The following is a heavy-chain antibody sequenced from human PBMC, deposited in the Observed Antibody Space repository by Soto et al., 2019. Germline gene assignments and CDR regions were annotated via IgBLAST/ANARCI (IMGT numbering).Heavy chain of an antibody. CDR3: ATRITVFGLLIPPFDP. J-gene: IGHJ5*02. CDR2: INHTGGT. V-gene: IGHV4-34*01. CDR1: GGSVNGYY. Sequence: SETLSLTCAVYGGSVNGYYWNWIRQPPGKGLEWIEEINHTGGTHYNPSLKSRVTMSVDTSKNQFSLRLSSVTAADTAIYYCATRITVFGLLIPPFDPWGQGTQVTVSS. D-gene: IGHD3-3*01.